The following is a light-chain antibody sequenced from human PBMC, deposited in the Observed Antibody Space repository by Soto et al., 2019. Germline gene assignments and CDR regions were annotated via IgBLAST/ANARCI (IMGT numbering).Light chain of an antibody. Sequence: QAVVTQPASVSGSPGQSITISCTGTSSDVGAYNSVSWYQQHPDKAPKLIIFSVTSRTSGLSDRFSGSKSDNTASLTISGLRTEDEADYYCSSATSSSTYLFGTGTKPPS. V-gene: IGLV2-14*03. J-gene: IGLJ1*01. CDR2: SVT. CDR1: SSDVGAYNS. CDR3: SSATSSSTYL.